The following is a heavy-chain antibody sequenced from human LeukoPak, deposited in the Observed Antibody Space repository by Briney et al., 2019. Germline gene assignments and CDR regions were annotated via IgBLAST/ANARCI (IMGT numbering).Heavy chain of an antibody. V-gene: IGHV3-7*01. CDR1: GFTFTNYW. Sequence: PGGSLRLSCVASGFTFTNYWMSWVRQVPGKGLEWVANIKQDGSEELCADSVRGRYTISRDNAKNSLYLQMNSLRAEDTAVYHCARGYSYGLAPFDYWGQGTLVSVSS. D-gene: IGHD5-18*01. J-gene: IGHJ4*02. CDR2: IKQDGSEE. CDR3: ARGYSYGLAPFDY.